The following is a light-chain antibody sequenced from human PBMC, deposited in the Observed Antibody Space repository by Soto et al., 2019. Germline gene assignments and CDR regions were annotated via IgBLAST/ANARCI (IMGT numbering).Light chain of an antibody. Sequence: EIVLTQSPATLSLSPGERATLSCRASQTVSTNYLAWYQQKPGQAPRLLIYGASKRATGIPDRFSGSGSGTDFTLTISRLEPEDFAVYYCQQYGSSGTFGQGTKVDI. CDR1: QTVSTNY. V-gene: IGKV3-20*01. CDR3: QQYGSSGT. CDR2: GAS. J-gene: IGKJ1*01.